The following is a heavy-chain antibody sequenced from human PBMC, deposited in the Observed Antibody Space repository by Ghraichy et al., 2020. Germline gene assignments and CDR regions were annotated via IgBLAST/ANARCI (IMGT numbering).Heavy chain of an antibody. D-gene: IGHD3-10*01. CDR2: INFDGTST. CDR3: VRDLGSNDY. V-gene: IGHV3-74*01. CDR1: GFTISSYW. J-gene: IGHJ4*02. Sequence: GGSLRLSCVASGFTISSYWMHWVRQAPGKGLVWVAHINFDGTSTTYADFVKGRFTISRDNAKNTLHLQMNSVRADDTAVYYCVRDLGSNDYWGQGTLVTVSS.